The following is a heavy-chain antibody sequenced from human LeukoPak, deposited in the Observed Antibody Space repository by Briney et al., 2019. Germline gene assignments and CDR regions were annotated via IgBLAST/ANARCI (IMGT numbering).Heavy chain of an antibody. CDR3: ARQSGNGYSGYDFQAFDI. V-gene: IGHV4-34*01. J-gene: IGHJ3*02. CDR1: GGSFSGYY. Sequence: SETLSLTCAVYGGSFSGYYWSWIRQPPGKGLEWIGEINHSGSTNYNPSLKSRVTISVDTSKNQFSLKLSSVTAADTAVYYCARQSGNGYSGYDFQAFDIWGQGTMVTVSS. D-gene: IGHD5-12*01. CDR2: INHSGST.